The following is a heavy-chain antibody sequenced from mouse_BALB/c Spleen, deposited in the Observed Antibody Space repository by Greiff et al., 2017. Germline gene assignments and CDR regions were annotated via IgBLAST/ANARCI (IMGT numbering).Heavy chain of an antibody. D-gene: IGHD2-10*01. V-gene: IGHV5-6-5*01. CDR2: ISSGGST. CDR1: GFTFSSYA. CDR3: ATYYGNREYFDY. J-gene: IGHJ2*01. Sequence: EVKVVESGGGLVKPGGSLKLSCAASGFTFSSYAMSWVRQTPEKRLEWVASISSGGSTYYPDGVKGRFTISRDNARNILYLQMSSLRSEDTAMYYCATYYGNREYFDYWGQGTTLTVSS.